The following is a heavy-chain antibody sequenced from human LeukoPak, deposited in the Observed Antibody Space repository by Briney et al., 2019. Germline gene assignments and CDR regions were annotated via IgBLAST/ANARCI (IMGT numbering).Heavy chain of an antibody. Sequence: GESLKISCKGSGYSFTSYWIGWVRQMPGKGLEWMGIIYPGDSDTRYSPSFQGQVTILADKSISTAYLQWSSLKASDTAMYYCARTRGYCSSTSCYAIAFDIWGQGTMVTVSS. CDR1: GYSFTSYW. CDR2: IYPGDSDT. CDR3: ARTRGYCSSTSCYAIAFDI. J-gene: IGHJ3*02. D-gene: IGHD2-2*01. V-gene: IGHV5-51*01.